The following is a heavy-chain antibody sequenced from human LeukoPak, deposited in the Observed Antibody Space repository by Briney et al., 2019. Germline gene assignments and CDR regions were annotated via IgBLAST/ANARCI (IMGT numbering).Heavy chain of an antibody. Sequence: GGSLRLSCAASGFTFSSYAMSWVRQAPGKGLEWVSAISGSGGSTYYADSVKGRFTISRDNAKNSLYLQMNSLRAEDTAVYYCARTVATIPLFDYWGQGTLVTVSS. CDR2: ISGSGGST. V-gene: IGHV3-23*01. CDR3: ARTVATIPLFDY. CDR1: GFTFSSYA. D-gene: IGHD5-12*01. J-gene: IGHJ4*02.